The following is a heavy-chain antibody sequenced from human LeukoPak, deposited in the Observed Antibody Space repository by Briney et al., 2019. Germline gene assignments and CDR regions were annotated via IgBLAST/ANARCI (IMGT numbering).Heavy chain of an antibody. J-gene: IGHJ6*02. CDR3: ARASSSWVKRRYYYGLDV. CDR1: GFTFSDYN. D-gene: IGHD6-13*01. V-gene: IGHV3-21*01. Sequence: GGSLRLSCAASGFTFSDYNMNWVRQAPGKGLEWVSSISSSSTYIYYADSVKGRFTISRDNAKNSLFLQMNSLRAEDTAVYYSARASSSWVKRRYYYGLDVWGQGTTVTVSS. CDR2: ISSSSTYI.